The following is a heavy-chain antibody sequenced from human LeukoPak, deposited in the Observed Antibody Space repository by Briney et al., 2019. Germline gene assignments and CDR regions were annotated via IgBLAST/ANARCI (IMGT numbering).Heavy chain of an antibody. Sequence: KTSETLSLTCTVSGGSISSSSYYWGWIRQPPGKGLEWIGSIYCSGSTYYNPSLKSRVTISVDTSKNQFSLKLSSVTAADTAVYYCASAATRAHFDYWGQGTLVTVSS. CDR2: IYCSGST. CDR1: GGSISSSSYY. J-gene: IGHJ4*02. D-gene: IGHD2-15*01. V-gene: IGHV4-39*01. CDR3: ASAATRAHFDY.